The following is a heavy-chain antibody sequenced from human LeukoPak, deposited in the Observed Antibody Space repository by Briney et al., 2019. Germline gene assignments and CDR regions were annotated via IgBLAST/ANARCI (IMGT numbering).Heavy chain of an antibody. V-gene: IGHV3-23*01. CDR1: GFTFNKYA. Sequence: PGGSLGLSCTASGFTFNKYAMSWLRQPPGKGLEWVSLISTSGRTHYADSVKGRFTISRDNSKNTLYLQMNTLRVDDTAIYYCAKDLDSSGSYESPGDYWGQGTQVTVSS. CDR3: AKDLDSSGSYESPGDY. D-gene: IGHD6-19*01. J-gene: IGHJ4*02. CDR2: ISTSGRT.